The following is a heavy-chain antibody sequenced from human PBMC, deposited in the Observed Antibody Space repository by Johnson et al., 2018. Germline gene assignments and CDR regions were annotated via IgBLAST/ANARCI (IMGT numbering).Heavy chain of an antibody. Sequence: QVQLVQSGAEVKKPGASVKVSCKTSGYTFTSYDINWVRQATGQGLEWMGRIIPMLGKAEYTQKFQGRVTMTADKSTTTAHMEVRRLRSEDAAVYFCARDLVAVDAFDIWGQGTMVTVSS. V-gene: IGHV1-69*09. CDR1: GYTFTSYD. CDR2: IIPMLGKA. D-gene: IGHD3-16*02. CDR3: ARDLVAVDAFDI. J-gene: IGHJ3*02.